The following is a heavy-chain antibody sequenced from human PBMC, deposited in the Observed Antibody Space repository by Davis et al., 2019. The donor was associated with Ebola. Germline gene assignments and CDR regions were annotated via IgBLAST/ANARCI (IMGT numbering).Heavy chain of an antibody. CDR2: ISGSGGST. V-gene: IGHV3-23*01. CDR1: GFTFSSYE. D-gene: IGHD3-22*01. CDR3: AKSVGYYDSSGYWD. J-gene: IGHJ4*02. Sequence: GESLKISCAASGFTFSSYEMNWVRQAPGKGLERVSAISGSGGSTYYADSVKGRFTISRDNSKNTLYLQMNSLRAEDTAVYYCAKSVGYYDSSGYWDWGQGTLVTVSS.